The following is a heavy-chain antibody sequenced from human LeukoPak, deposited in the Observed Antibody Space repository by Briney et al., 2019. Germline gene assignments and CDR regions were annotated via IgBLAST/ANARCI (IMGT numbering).Heavy chain of an antibody. CDR3: ARVGWLRSFAFDI. CDR1: GFAVRTKY. D-gene: IGHD5-12*01. J-gene: IGHJ3*02. CDR2: IYSGGST. Sequence: VGPLRLSCAASGFAVRTKYMTWGRQAPGKGLEWVSLIYSGGSTYYAASVKGRFTISRDNSKNTLYLQMNSLRAEDTAVYYCARVGWLRSFAFDIWGQGTMVTVSS. V-gene: IGHV3-66*01.